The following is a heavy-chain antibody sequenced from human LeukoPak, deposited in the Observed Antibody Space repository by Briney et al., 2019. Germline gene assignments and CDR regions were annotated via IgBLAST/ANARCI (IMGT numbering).Heavy chain of an antibody. J-gene: IGHJ3*02. V-gene: IGHV3-23*01. D-gene: IGHD3-22*01. CDR3: AKDGYGFDSSGYRLRDAFDI. Sequence: PGGSLRLSCAASGFTFSDSYMTWIRQAPGKGLEWVSAISASGASTYYADSVKGRFTISRDNSKNTLYVQMNSLRAEDAALYYCAKDGYGFDSSGYRLRDAFDIWGQGTMVTVSS. CDR1: GFTFSDSY. CDR2: ISASGAST.